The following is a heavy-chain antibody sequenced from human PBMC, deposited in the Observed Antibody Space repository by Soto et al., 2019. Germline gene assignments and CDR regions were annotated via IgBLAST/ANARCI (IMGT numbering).Heavy chain of an antibody. V-gene: IGHV1-46*01. J-gene: IGHJ6*02. D-gene: IGHD5-18*01. CDR3: AREEFDRDTAMVSVSVRGMDV. Sequence: QVQLVQSGAEVKKPGASVKVSCKASGYTFTSYYMHWVRQAPGQGLEWMGIINPSGGSTSYAQKLHGRVTMTRHTSTRTVYMELRSRRSDETAWYYCAREEFDRDTAMVSVSVRGMDVWGQGTTCTVSS. CDR1: GYTFTSYY. CDR2: INPSGGST.